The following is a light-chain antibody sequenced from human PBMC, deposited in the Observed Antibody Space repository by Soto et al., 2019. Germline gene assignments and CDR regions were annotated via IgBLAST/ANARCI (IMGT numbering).Light chain of an antibody. Sequence: QSALTQPASVSGSPGQSITISCTGTSSDVGGYNYVSWYQHHPGKAPKLMIYEVTNRPSGVSNRFSGSKSGNTASLTISGLQAEDEADYYCSSYTSIRGVFGGGTKVTVL. CDR2: EVT. CDR1: SSDVGGYNY. CDR3: SSYTSIRGV. J-gene: IGLJ3*02. V-gene: IGLV2-14*01.